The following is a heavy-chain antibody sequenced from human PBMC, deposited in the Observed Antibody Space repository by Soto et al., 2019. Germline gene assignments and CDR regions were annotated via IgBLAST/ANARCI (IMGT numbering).Heavy chain of an antibody. Sequence: PGGSLRLSCTGSGFTFSTYAMIWVRQAPGKGLEWVSAISGSAGSTYYAASVKGRFTVSKDNSRKTLHLQMSSLRAEDSAVYYCTRGMGNYYDRWNYFDSWGQGTLVTVSS. CDR2: ISGSAGST. J-gene: IGHJ4*02. V-gene: IGHV3-23*01. CDR1: GFTFSTYA. CDR3: TRGMGNYYDRWNYFDS. D-gene: IGHD3-22*01.